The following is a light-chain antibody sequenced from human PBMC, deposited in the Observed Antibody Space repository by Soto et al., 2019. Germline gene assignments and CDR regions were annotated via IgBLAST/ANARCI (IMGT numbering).Light chain of an antibody. CDR3: CLYVGATTYV. J-gene: IGLJ1*01. Sequence: QSVLAQPASVSGSPGQSITSSCTGASGYVGTYSLVSWYQQHPGKAPKVVIYEGHKRPSGVPDRFSGSTSVNTASLTISGLQTDDEADYYCCLYVGATTYVFGTGTKVTVL. CDR2: EGH. V-gene: IGLV2-23*01. CDR1: SGYVGTYSL.